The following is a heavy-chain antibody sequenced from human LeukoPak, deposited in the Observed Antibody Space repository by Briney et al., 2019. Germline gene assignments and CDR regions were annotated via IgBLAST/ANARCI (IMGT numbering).Heavy chain of an antibody. J-gene: IGHJ4*02. CDR3: AKGYNSGPGMFDY. V-gene: IGHV3-23*01. CDR2: ISGNDYST. Sequence: EGSLRLSCAASGFTFSTYAMNWVRQAPGKRLEWVSVISGNDYSTYYADSVKGRFTISRDNSKNTLYLQMNSLSAEDTATYYCAKGYNSGPGMFDYWGQGTLVTVSS. CDR1: GFTFSTYA. D-gene: IGHD6-19*01.